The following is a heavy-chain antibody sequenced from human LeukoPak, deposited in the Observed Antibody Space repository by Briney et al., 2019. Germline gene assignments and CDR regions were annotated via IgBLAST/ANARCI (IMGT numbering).Heavy chain of an antibody. Sequence: TGGSLRLSCAASGFIVSGDFMSWVRQAPGKGLEWVSVIYSDGSTYYADSVKGRFTISRDNSKNTLGLQMTGLRAEDTAVYYCARERGRGRDSPWFDYWGQGTLVTVS. CDR3: ARERGRGRDSPWFDY. V-gene: IGHV3-53*01. D-gene: IGHD1-26*01. CDR1: GFIVSGDF. CDR2: IYSDGST. J-gene: IGHJ4*02.